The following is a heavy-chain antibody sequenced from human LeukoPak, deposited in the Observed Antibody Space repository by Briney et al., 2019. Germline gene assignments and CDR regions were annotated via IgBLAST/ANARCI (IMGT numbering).Heavy chain of an antibody. CDR1: GGSISSYY. V-gene: IGHV4-59*01. J-gene: IGHJ4*02. CDR2: IYYSGST. CDR3: AGSEAYYFDY. Sequence: SETLSLTCTVSGGSISSYYWSWIRQPPGKGLEWVGYIYYSGSTNYNPSLKSRVTISVDTSKNQFSLKLGSVTAADTAVYYCAGSEAYYFDYWGQGTLVTVSS.